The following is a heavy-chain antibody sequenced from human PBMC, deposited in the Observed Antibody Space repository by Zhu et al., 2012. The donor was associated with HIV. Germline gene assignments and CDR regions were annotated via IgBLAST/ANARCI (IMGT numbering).Heavy chain of an antibody. CDR3: AGPYYYDSDSYRYYYGMDV. Sequence: QVQLEQWGAGLLKPSETLSLTCAVYGASFSGYYWGWIRQPPGKGLEWIGEISHSGNTNYNPSLKSRVAISVDTSKRQFSLRLSSVTVADTAVYYRAGPYYYDSDSYRYYYGMDVWGQGTTVTVSS. CDR2: ISHSGNT. V-gene: IGHV4-34*01. J-gene: IGHJ6*02. CDR1: GASFSGYY. D-gene: IGHD3-10*01.